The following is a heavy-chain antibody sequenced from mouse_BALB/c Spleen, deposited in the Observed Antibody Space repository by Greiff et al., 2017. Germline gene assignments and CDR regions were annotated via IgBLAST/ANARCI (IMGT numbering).Heavy chain of an antibody. V-gene: IGHV1-12*01. Sequence: VQLQQPGAELVKPGASVKMSCKASGYTFTSYNMHWVKQTPGQGLEWIGAIYPGNGDTYYNQKFKGKATLTADNSSSTAYMQLSSLTSEDSAVYYCARGGVRLYYFDYWGQGTTLTVSS. J-gene: IGHJ2*01. CDR3: ARGGVRLYYFDY. D-gene: IGHD2-14*01. CDR2: IYPGNGDT. CDR1: GYTFTSYN.